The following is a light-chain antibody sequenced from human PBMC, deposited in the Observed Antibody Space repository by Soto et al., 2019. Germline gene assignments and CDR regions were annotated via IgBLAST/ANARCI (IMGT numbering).Light chain of an antibody. CDR2: EVS. V-gene: IGLV2-14*01. CDR3: TSYTSSNTYV. J-gene: IGLJ1*01. Sequence: QSALTQPASVSGSPGQSITISCTGTSSDVGGYKYVSWYQHHPGKAPKLRIYEVSNRPSGVANRFSGSKSGNTASLTISGLQAEDEADYYCTSYTSSNTYVFGTGTKLTVL. CDR1: SSDVGGYKY.